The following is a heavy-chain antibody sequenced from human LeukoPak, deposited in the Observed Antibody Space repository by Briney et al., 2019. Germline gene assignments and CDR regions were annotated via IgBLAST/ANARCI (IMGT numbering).Heavy chain of an antibody. D-gene: IGHD3-9*01. CDR2: IYYSGST. Sequence: SETLSLTGTVSAGSISSYYWNWIRQPPGKGLEWLGYIYYSGSTNYNPSLKSRVTISVDTSKTQFSLKLSSVTAADTAVYDCASSDILTGYYGNDAFDIWGQGTMVTVSS. J-gene: IGHJ3*02. CDR3: ASSDILTGYYGNDAFDI. CDR1: AGSISSYY. V-gene: IGHV4-59*12.